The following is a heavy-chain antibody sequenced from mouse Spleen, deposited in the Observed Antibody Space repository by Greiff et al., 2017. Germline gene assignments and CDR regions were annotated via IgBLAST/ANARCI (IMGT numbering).Heavy chain of an antibody. J-gene: IGHJ3*01. D-gene: IGHD4-1*01. V-gene: IGHV1-81*01. Sequence: QVQLQQSGAELARPGASVKLSCKASGYTFTSYGISWVKQRTGQGLEWIGEIYPRSGNTYYNEKFKGKATLTADKSSSTAYMELRSLTSEDSAVYFCARGGLGWDWFAYWGQGTLVTVSA. CDR1: GYTFTSYG. CDR3: ARGGLGWDWFAY. CDR2: IYPRSGNT.